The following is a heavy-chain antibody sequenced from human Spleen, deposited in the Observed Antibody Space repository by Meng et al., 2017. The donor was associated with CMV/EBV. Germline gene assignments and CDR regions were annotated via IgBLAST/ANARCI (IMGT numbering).Heavy chain of an antibody. Sequence: ASVKVSYKASGYTFNGYYVHWVRQAPGQGLEWMGWINPNSGGTNFAQKFQGRVTMTRDTSISTAYMELSRLRSDDTAVYYCARGAAGGSYYGMDVWGQGTTVTVSS. J-gene: IGHJ6*02. CDR1: GYTFNGYY. CDR3: ARGAAGGSYYGMDV. D-gene: IGHD3-16*01. V-gene: IGHV1-2*02. CDR2: INPNSGGT.